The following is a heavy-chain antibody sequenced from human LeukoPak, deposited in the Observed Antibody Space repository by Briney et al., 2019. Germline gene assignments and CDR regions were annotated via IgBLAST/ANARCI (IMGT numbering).Heavy chain of an antibody. CDR3: ARGSPYWYFDL. CDR2: IYHSGST. J-gene: IGHJ2*01. CDR1: GGSISSYS. Sequence: SETLSLTCTVSGGSISSYSWSWIRQPPGKGLEWIGYIYHSGSTYYNPSLKSRVTISVDRSKNQFSLKLSSVTAADTAVYSCARGSPYWYFDLWGRGTLVTVSS. V-gene: IGHV4-30-2*01.